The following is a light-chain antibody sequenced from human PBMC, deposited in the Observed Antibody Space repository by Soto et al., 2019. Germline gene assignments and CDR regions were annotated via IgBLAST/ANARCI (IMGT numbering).Light chain of an antibody. Sequence: DIQMTQSPSTLSAYVGDRVTITCRASQSVNSWLAWYQQKPGRAPKLLIYSVSNLDSGVPSRFSGSGSGTEFTLTISSLQPDDFATYYCQQFSSYSRTFVQGTKVEMK. CDR2: SVS. J-gene: IGKJ1*01. CDR1: QSVNSW. CDR3: QQFSSYSRT. V-gene: IGKV1-5*01.